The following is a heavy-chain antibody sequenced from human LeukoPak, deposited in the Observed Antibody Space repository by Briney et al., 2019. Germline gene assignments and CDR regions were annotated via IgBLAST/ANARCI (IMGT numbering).Heavy chain of an antibody. CDR2: IWYDGSNK. CDR3: VTTWGAHYWYFDL. Sequence: GRALRLSCAASGFTFSSYGMNWVREAPGEGLGWGAVIWYDGSNKYYVDSVKGRFTISRDNSKNTLYLQMNSLRAEDTAVYYCVTTWGAHYWYFDLWGRGALVTVSS. CDR1: GFTFSSYG. J-gene: IGHJ2*01. V-gene: IGHV3-33*01. D-gene: IGHD1-26*01.